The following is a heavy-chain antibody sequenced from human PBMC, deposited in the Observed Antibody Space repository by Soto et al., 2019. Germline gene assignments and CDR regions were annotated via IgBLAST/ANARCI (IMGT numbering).Heavy chain of an antibody. CDR2: IYPGDSDT. D-gene: IGHD2-21*01. CDR3: ARQLPISDSKYYYYGMGV. J-gene: IGHJ6*02. CDR1: GYSFTSYW. Sequence: PGESLKISCKGSGYSFTSYWIGWVRQMPGKGLEWMGIIYPGDSDTRYSPSFRGQVTFSADKSISTAYLQWSSLKASDTAMYYCARQLPISDSKYYYYGMGVWGQGTTVTVSS. V-gene: IGHV5-51*01.